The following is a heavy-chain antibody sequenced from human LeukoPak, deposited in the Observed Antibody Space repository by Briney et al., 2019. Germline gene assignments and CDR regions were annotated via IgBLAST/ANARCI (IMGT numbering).Heavy chain of an antibody. CDR1: GFSFSTNW. D-gene: IGHD3-3*01. Sequence: PGGSLRLSCAASGFSFSTNWMHWVRQVPGEGLVWVSRIDSDGSIAGYADSVMGRFTISRDNAKNTLYLQMNSLRAEDTAVYYCARGGVSPPFDYWGQGTQVTVSS. J-gene: IGHJ4*02. CDR2: IDSDGSIA. V-gene: IGHV3-74*01. CDR3: ARGGVSPPFDY.